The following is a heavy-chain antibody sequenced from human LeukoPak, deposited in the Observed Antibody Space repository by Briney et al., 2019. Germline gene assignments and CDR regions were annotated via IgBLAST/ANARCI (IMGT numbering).Heavy chain of an antibody. CDR3: AERTMR. CDR1: GFTFSSYA. J-gene: IGHJ4*02. CDR2: ISYDGSNK. V-gene: IGHV3-30-3*01. Sequence: GGFLRLSCAASGFTFSSYAMHWVRQAPGKGLEWVAVISYDGSNKYYADSVKGRFTISRDNSKNTLYLQMNSLRAEDTAVYYCAERTMRWGQGTLVTVSS. D-gene: IGHD3-22*01.